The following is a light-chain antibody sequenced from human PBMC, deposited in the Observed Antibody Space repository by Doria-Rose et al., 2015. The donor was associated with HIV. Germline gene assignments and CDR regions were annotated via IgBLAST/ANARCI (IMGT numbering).Light chain of an antibody. Sequence: TQSPSSLSASEGDRVTITCRASQDIYTSLAWYQQKPGTAPKLLIFDAPSLESGVPSRISGSGSGTDFTLTISSLQPEDFATFYCQQFYTFPHTVGQGTRVESK. CDR3: QQFYTFPHT. J-gene: IGKJ5*01. V-gene: IGKV1-13*02. CDR1: QDIYTS. CDR2: DAP.